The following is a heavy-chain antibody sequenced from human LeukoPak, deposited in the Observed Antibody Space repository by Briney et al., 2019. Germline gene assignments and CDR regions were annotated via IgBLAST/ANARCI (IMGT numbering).Heavy chain of an antibody. CDR3: VRDGGVSGYDLLDY. J-gene: IGHJ4*02. V-gene: IGHV3-7*01. CDR2: INQDGSDE. D-gene: IGHD5-12*01. CDR1: GFTFSDYW. Sequence: GGSVRVSCAASGFTFSDYWMSWVRQAPGKGLEWVAYINQDGSDEHYMDSVKARFIISRDNAKNSLSLQMDRLRAEDTAVYYCVRDGGVSGYDLLDYWGQGTWVTVSS.